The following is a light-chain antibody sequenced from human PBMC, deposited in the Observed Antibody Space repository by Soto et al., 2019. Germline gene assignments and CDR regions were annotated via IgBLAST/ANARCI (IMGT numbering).Light chain of an antibody. CDR1: RSDIGGYDY. CDR3: SSYTSNNTRV. V-gene: IGLV2-14*01. Sequence: QSVLTQPASVSGSPGQSITISCTGTRSDIGGYDYVSWFQQHPGKAPKPMIFDVSNWPSGVAYRFSGSKSGNTASLTISGLQAEDEADYYCSSYTSNNTRVFGGGTKLTVL. CDR2: DVS. J-gene: IGLJ3*02.